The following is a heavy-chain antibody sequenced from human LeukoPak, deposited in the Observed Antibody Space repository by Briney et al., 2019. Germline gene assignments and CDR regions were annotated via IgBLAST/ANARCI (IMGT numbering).Heavy chain of an antibody. V-gene: IGHV3-30*01. CDR1: GFTFSSYT. CDR2: MSYDGSDN. CDR3: ARGSRWLQLGPFDY. Sequence: AGGPLRLSCAASGFTFSSYTMHWVRQAPGKGLEWVAVMSYDGSDNYYADSVKGRFTISRDNSRTTVYLQMNSLRAEDTAVYYCARGSRWLQLGPFDYWGQGTLVTVSS. D-gene: IGHD5-24*01. J-gene: IGHJ4*02.